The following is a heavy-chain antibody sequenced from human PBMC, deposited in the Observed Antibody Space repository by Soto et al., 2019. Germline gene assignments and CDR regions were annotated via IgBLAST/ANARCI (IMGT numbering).Heavy chain of an antibody. V-gene: IGHV3-21*02. CDR3: ARDDPIFGAIPRMDI. Sequence: EVQLVESGGGLVKPGGSLRLSCSASGFPFSSYTMYWVRQAPGKGLEWVSSITTSSSRNIFYADSLKGRFTISRDNANNILYLQMNNLRVEDTAVYYCARDDPIFGAIPRMDILGQGTTVTVSS. CDR2: ITTSSSRNI. CDR1: GFPFSSYT. J-gene: IGHJ6*02. D-gene: IGHD3-3*01.